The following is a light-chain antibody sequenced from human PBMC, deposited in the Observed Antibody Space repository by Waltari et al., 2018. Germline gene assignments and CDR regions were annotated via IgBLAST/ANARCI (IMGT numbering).Light chain of an antibody. J-gene: IGKJ3*01. CDR1: QSISSW. V-gene: IGKV1-5*03. Sequence: IQMTQSPSTLPASVGDRVTITCRASQSISSWLAWYQQKPGKAPKHLVYKASSLESGVPSRCSGGGSGTEFILTISSMQPDDFATYYDQQYNSYPFTFGPGTKVDIK. CDR2: KAS. CDR3: QQYNSYPFT.